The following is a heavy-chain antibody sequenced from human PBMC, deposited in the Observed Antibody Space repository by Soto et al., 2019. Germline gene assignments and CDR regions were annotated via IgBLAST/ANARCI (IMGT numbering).Heavy chain of an antibody. CDR2: ISTYNSNT. CDR1: GYTFTNYG. J-gene: IGHJ4*02. D-gene: IGHD2-21*02. Sequence: QVQLVQSGGEVKKPGASVKVSCKASGYTFTNYGIIWVRQAPGQGLEWLGWISTYNSNTNSAPRLQGRLTMTTETSTSTAYMELRILTSDDTAVYYCARDERDSCSGGDCFYFDYWGQGTLVTVSA. V-gene: IGHV1-18*04. CDR3: ARDERDSCSGGDCFYFDY.